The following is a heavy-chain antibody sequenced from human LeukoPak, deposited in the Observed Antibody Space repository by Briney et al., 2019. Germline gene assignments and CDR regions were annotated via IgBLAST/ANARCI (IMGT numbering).Heavy chain of an antibody. V-gene: IGHV3-30*04. J-gene: IGHJ4*02. CDR1: GGTFSSYA. CDR3: ARVAGALFDY. CDR2: ISYDGSNK. Sequence: SCKASGGTFSSYAMHWVRQAPGKGLEWVAVISYDGSNKYYADSVKGRFTISRDNAKNSLYLQMNSLRAEDTAVYYCARVAGALFDYWGQGTLVTVSS.